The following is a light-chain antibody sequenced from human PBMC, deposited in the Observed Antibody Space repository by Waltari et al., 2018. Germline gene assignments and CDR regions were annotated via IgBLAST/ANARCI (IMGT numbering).Light chain of an antibody. V-gene: IGLV3-19*01. CDR3: NSRDSSGNHLGV. Sequence: SSELTQDPDASVALGQTVRTRPQGDRLRRHYARWYQQKPGQAPVLVIYGKTNRPSGIPDRFSGSSSGNTASLTITGAQAEDEADYYCNSRDSSGNHLGVFGGGTKLTVL. J-gene: IGLJ2*01. CDR2: GKT. CDR1: RLRRHY.